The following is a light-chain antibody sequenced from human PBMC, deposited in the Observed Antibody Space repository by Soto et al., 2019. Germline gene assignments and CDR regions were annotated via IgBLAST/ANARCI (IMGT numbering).Light chain of an antibody. J-gene: IGLJ3*02. CDR3: HYNSSSANVV. V-gene: IGLV1-40*01. CDR2: GNI. CDR1: SSNIGAGYD. Sequence: QSVLTQPASVSGAPGQRVTISCTGSSSNIGAGYDVHWYQQLPGTAPKLLIYGNINRPSGVPDRFSGSKSGTSASLTITGLQAEDEADYYCHYNSSSANVVFGGGTKLTVL.